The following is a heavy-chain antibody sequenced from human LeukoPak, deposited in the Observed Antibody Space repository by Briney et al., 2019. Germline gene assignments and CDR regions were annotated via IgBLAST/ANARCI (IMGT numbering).Heavy chain of an antibody. J-gene: IGHJ3*02. V-gene: IGHV3-30-3*01. CDR3: ARDSGSGSYWQEAFDI. D-gene: IGHD3-10*01. CDR2: ISYDGSNK. CDR1: GFTFSSYA. Sequence: GGSLRLSCAASGFTFSSYAMHWVRQAPGKGLEWVAVISYDGSNKYYADSVKGRFTISRDNSKNMLYLQMNSLRAEDTAVYYCARDSGSGSYWQEAFDIWGQGTMVTVSS.